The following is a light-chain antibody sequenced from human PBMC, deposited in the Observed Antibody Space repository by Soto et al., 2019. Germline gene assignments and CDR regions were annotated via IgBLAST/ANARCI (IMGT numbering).Light chain of an antibody. CDR3: QQTYSPPRI. CDR2: VAS. V-gene: IGKV1-39*01. J-gene: IGKJ2*01. CDR1: QSIARY. Sequence: DIQMTQSPSSLSASAGDRVTITCRASQSIARYLNWYQQKPGKAPNLLIYVASNLQSGVPSRFSGSGSGTDFTLTISNLQPEFFATNYCQQTYSPPRILGQGTNLEIK.